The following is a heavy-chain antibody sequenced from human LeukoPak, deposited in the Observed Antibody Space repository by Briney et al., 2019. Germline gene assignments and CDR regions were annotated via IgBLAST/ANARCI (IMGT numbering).Heavy chain of an antibody. CDR3: ARWIPWGSYRY. D-gene: IGHD3-16*02. Sequence: DTLSLVCTLYAHSMSSYYAGCARHHPGGGSGWIGYIYYSGSTNYNPSLKSRVTISVDTSKNQFSLKLSSVTAADTAVYYCARWIPWGSYRYWGQGTLVTVSS. V-gene: IGHV4-59*08. J-gene: IGHJ4*02. CDR2: IYYSGST. CDR1: AHSMSSYY.